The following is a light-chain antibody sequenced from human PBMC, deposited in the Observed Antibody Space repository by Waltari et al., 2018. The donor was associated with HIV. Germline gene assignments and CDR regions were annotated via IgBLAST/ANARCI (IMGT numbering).Light chain of an antibody. J-gene: IGLJ3*02. Sequence: QSALTHPAAVSGSRWQSITMSCTGTSRDIGAYNHVSCFQQRPGNAPKLIIYDVTARPPGVSKRFSGSKSGITASLAISGLQADDEGDYYCSSYTASNTLWVFGGGTKLTVL. CDR2: DVT. CDR3: SSYTASNTLWV. CDR1: SRDIGAYNH. V-gene: IGLV2-14*03.